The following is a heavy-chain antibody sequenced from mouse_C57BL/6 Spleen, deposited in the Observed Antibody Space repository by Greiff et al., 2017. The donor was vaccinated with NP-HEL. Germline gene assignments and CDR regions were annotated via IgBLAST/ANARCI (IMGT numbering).Heavy chain of an antibody. Sequence: DVKLVESGEGLVKPGGSLKLSCAASGFTFSSYAMSWVRQTPEKRLEWVAYISSGGDYIYYADTVKGRLTISRDNARNTLYLQMSSLKSEDTAMYYCTREPESNYVYWYFDVWGTGTTVTVSS. CDR3: TREPESNYVYWYFDV. J-gene: IGHJ1*03. V-gene: IGHV5-9-1*02. CDR1: GFTFSSYA. CDR2: ISSGGDYI. D-gene: IGHD2-5*01.